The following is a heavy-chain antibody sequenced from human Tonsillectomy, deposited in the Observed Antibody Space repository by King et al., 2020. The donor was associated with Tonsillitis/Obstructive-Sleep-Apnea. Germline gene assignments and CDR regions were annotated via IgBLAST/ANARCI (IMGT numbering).Heavy chain of an antibody. D-gene: IGHD2-2*02. Sequence: QVQLVESGGGVVQPGRSLRLSCAASGFTFSRYAMHWVRQAPGKGLEWVAIISYDGKNKYYADSVKGRFTISRDNSKSTLYLQMNSLRTEDAAVYYCARDSPIVMIPAAIPGGMDVWGQGTTVTVSS. V-gene: IGHV3-30*04. CDR3: ARDSPIVMIPAAIPGGMDV. CDR1: GFTFSRYA. CDR2: ISYDGKNK. J-gene: IGHJ6*02.